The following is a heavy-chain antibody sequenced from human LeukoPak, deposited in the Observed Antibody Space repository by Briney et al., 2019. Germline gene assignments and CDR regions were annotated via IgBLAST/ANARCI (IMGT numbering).Heavy chain of an antibody. CDR2: INSDGSRT. CDR1: GVTFSRDW. Sequence: PGGSLRLSCAVSGVTFSRDWMHWVRHAPGKGLLWVSRINSDGSRTYYADSVKGRFTTYRDNAKNGLHLQMNSLTAEDTAVYYCVLDLFSSFAFDIWGQGTMVTVSS. J-gene: IGHJ3*02. V-gene: IGHV3-74*01. D-gene: IGHD3/OR15-3a*01. CDR3: VLDLFSSFAFDI.